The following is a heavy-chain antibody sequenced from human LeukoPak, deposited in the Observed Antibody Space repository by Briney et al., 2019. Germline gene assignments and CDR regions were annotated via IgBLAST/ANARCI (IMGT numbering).Heavy chain of an antibody. D-gene: IGHD4-23*01. CDR1: GFTFSNYW. Sequence: GGSLRLSCAASGFTFSNYWMSWVRQAPGKGLEWVANIKQDESVTSYVDSVKGRFTISRDNAKNSLYLQMNSLRADDTAVYYCARGGGNLDSWGQGTLVTVSS. V-gene: IGHV3-7*01. J-gene: IGHJ4*02. CDR3: ARGGGNLDS. CDR2: IKQDESVT.